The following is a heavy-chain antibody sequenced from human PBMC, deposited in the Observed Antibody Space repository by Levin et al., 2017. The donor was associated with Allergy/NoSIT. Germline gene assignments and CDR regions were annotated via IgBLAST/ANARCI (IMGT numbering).Heavy chain of an antibody. CDR3: AKDIVVVPAAPFDY. CDR1: GFTFSSYA. J-gene: IGHJ4*02. CDR2: ISGSGGST. D-gene: IGHD2-2*01. V-gene: IGHV3-23*01. Sequence: LSLTCAASGFTFSSYAMSWVRQAPGKGLEWVSAISGSGGSTYYADSVKGRFTISRDNSKNTLYLQMNSLRAEDTAVYYCAKDIVVVPAAPFDYWGQGTLVTVSS.